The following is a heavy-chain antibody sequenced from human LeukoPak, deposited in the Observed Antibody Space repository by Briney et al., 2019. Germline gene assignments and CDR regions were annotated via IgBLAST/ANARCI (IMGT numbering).Heavy chain of an antibody. CDR2: IYYSGST. D-gene: IGHD2-21*01. CDR3: ARDGASVGSDLDY. CDR1: GGSISSSSYY. J-gene: IGHJ4*02. Sequence: SETLSLTCTVSGGSISSSSYYWGWIRQPPGKGLEWLGSIYYSGSTYYNPSLKSRVTISVDTSKNQFSLKLSSVTAADTAVYYCARDGASVGSDLDYWGQGTLVTVSS. V-gene: IGHV4-39*07.